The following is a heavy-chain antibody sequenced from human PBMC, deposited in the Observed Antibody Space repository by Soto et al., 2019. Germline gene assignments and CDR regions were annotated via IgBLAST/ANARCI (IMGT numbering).Heavy chain of an antibody. J-gene: IGHJ6*02. CDR2: ISAYNGNT. D-gene: IGHD2-2*01. CDR1: GYTFTSYG. CDR3: ARGGYCSSTSCQRGYYYGMDV. V-gene: IGHV1-18*01. Sequence: ASVKVSCKASGYTFTSYGISWVRQAPGQGLEWMGWISAYNGNTNYAQKLQGRVTMTTDTSTSTAYMELRSLRSDDTAVYYCARGGYCSSTSCQRGYYYGMDVWGQGTTVTLSS.